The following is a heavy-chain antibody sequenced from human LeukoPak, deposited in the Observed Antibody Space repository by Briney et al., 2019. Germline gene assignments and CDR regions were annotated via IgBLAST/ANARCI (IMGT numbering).Heavy chain of an antibody. CDR2: ISGRGDAT. CDR1: GPTFSNNG. D-gene: IGHD1-14*01. Sequence: GGSLRLSCAASGPTFSNNGMGWVRQAAGRGLEWVSTISGRGDATHYADSVKGRFTISRDNSKNTLYLQMNSLRAEDTAVYFCAKDTGGPHFYDYWGQGTLVTVSS. V-gene: IGHV3-23*01. CDR3: AKDTGGPHFYDY. J-gene: IGHJ4*02.